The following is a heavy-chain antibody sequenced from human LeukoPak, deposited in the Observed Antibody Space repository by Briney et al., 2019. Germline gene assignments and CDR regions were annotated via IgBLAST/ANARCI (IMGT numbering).Heavy chain of an antibody. Sequence: GGSLRLSCSASGFTFSSYAVHWVRQAPGKGLEYVSAISSNGGSTYYADPVKGRFTISRDNSKNTLYLQMSSLRAEDTAVYYCVKGPIAAAGLNWGQGTLVTVSS. CDR2: ISSNGGST. CDR3: VKGPIAAAGLN. V-gene: IGHV3-64D*06. J-gene: IGHJ4*02. D-gene: IGHD6-13*01. CDR1: GFTFSSYA.